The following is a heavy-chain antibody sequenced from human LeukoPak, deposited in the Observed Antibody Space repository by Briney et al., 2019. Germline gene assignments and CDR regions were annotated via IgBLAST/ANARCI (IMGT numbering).Heavy chain of an antibody. V-gene: IGHV4-39*07. J-gene: IGHJ4*02. CDR2: IYYSGST. D-gene: IGHD4-17*01. Sequence: PSETLSLTCTVSGGSISSSSYYWGWIRQPPGKGLEWIGSIYYSGSTYYNPSLKSRVTISVDTSKNQFSLKLSSVTAADTAVYYCARLQPRTTVTSYYFDYWGQGTLVTVSS. CDR3: ARLQPRTTVTSYYFDY. CDR1: GGSISSSSYY.